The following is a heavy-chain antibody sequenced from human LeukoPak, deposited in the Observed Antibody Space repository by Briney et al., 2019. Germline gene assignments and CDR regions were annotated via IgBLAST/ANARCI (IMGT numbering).Heavy chain of an antibody. Sequence: GGSLRLSCAASGFTFSSYSMNWVRQAPGRGLEWVSSISSSSSYIYYADSVKGRFTISRDNSKNTLYLQMNSLRAEDTAVYYCATPQPDIYYYYYGMDVWGQGTTVTVSS. V-gene: IGHV3-21*04. CDR1: GFTFSSYS. CDR3: ATPQPDIYYYYYGMDV. D-gene: IGHD1-14*01. CDR2: ISSSSSYI. J-gene: IGHJ6*02.